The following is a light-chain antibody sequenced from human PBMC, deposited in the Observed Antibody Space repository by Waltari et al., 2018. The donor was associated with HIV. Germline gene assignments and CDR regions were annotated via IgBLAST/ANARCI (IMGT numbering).Light chain of an antibody. Sequence: VMTQSPATLSVSPGERAALACRASQSVSRNLAWYQQKPGQPPRLLIYAASTRASGVPVRISGTGSGTEFTLTISSLQSEDFAVYYCQQSDDWPRTFGQGTRVEIK. CDR2: AAS. CDR3: QQSDDWPRT. V-gene: IGKV3-15*01. CDR1: QSVSRN. J-gene: IGKJ1*01.